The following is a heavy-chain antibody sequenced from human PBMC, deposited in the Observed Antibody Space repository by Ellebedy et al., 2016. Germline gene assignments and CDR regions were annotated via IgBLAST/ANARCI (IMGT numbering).Heavy chain of an antibody. V-gene: IGHV3-33*01. D-gene: IGHD2-2*01. CDR2: IWYDESRR. CDR3: ARDDCTTTICYAY. J-gene: IGHJ4*02. CDR1: GFTFRNYG. Sequence: GESLKISXVTSGFTFRNYGMHWVRQTPGKGLEWVAVIWYDESRRYYADSVKGRFTISRDISKNTLYLEMNSLRGEDTAVYYCARDDCTTTICYAYWGQGTLVTVSS.